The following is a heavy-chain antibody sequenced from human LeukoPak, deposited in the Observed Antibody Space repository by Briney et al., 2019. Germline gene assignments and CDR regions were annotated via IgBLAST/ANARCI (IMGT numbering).Heavy chain of an antibody. D-gene: IGHD2-2*01. V-gene: IGHV4-30-2*01. CDR1: GGTITSGAFS. J-gene: IGHJ4*02. CDR2: IFHSGNT. Sequence: PSETLSLTCTVSGGTITSGAFSWSWIRQPPGKGLEWIGYIFHSGNTYYDPSLKSRVTISIDRSKNQFSLRLSSVTAADTAVYYCARGCGSTSCSTGNLDYWGQGTLVTVSS. CDR3: ARGCGSTSCSTGNLDY.